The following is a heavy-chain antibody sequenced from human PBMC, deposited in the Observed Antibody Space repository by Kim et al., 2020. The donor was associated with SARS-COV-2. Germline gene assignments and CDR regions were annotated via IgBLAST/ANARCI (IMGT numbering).Heavy chain of an antibody. CDR2: INHSGST. CDR3: ARAGSGLRYYDILTGINWFDP. CDR1: GGSFSGYY. D-gene: IGHD3-9*01. Sequence: SETLSLTCAVYGGSFSGYYWSWIRQPPGKGLEWIGEINHSGSTNYNPSLKSRVTISVDTSKNQFSLKLSSVTAADTAVYYCARAGSGLRYYDILTGINWFDPWGQGTLVTVSS. V-gene: IGHV4-34*01. J-gene: IGHJ5*02.